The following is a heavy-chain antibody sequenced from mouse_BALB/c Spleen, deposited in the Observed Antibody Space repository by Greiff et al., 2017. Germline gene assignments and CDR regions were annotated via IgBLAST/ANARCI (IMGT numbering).Heavy chain of an antibody. J-gene: IGHJ2*01. CDR3: ARDLVDY. CDR1: GFTFSDYY. V-gene: IGHV5-4*02. Sequence: EVKLVESGGGLVKPGGSLKLSCAASGFTFSDYYMYWVRQTPEKRLEWVATISDGGSYTYYPDSVKGRFTISRDNAKNNLYLQMSSLKSEDTAMYYCARDLVDYWGQGTTLTVSS. CDR2: ISDGGSYT.